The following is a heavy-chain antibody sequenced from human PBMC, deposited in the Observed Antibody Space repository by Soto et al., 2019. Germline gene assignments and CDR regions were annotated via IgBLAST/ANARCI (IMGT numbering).Heavy chain of an antibody. CDR1: GFTFSSYA. Sequence: GGSLRLSCAASGFTFSSYAMHWVRQAPGKGLEWVAVISYDGSNKYYADSVKGRFTISRDNSKNTLYLQMNSLRAEDTAVYYCARVPTGTTSPDYFDYWGQGTLVTVSS. V-gene: IGHV3-30-3*01. CDR3: ARVPTGTTSPDYFDY. J-gene: IGHJ4*02. CDR2: ISYDGSNK. D-gene: IGHD1-1*01.